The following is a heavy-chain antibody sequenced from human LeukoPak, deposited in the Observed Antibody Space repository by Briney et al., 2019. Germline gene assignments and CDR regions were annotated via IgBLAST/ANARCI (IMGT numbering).Heavy chain of an antibody. D-gene: IGHD3-16*01. CDR2: ISWNSGSI. V-gene: IGHV3-9*03. CDR3: AKGGLDDALDI. CDR1: GFTFDDYA. J-gene: IGHJ3*02. Sequence: PGRSLRLSCAASGFTFDDYAMHWVRQAPGKGLEWVSGISWNSGSIGYADSVKGRFTISRDNAKNSLYLQMNSLRAEDMALYYCAKGGLDDALDIWGQGTMVTVSS.